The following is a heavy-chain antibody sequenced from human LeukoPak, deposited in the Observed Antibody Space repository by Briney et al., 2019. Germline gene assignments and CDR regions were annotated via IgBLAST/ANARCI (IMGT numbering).Heavy chain of an antibody. CDR1: GFTFDDYA. J-gene: IGHJ6*02. CDR2: ISWNSGSI. D-gene: IGHD2-21*02. V-gene: IGHV3-9*01. Sequence: GGSLRLSCAASGFTFDDYAMHWVRQAPGKGLEWVSGISWNSGSIGYADSVEGRFTISRDNAKNSLYLQMNSLRAEDTALYYCARQGDCGGDCYFPYYYYGMDVWGQGTTVTVSS. CDR3: ARQGDCGGDCYFPYYYYGMDV.